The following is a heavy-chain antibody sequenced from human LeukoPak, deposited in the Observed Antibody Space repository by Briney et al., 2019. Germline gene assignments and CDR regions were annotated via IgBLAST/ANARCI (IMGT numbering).Heavy chain of an antibody. V-gene: IGHV3-11*01. CDR2: IGTRIHPI. CDR3: AREARGSGRDFDY. CDR1: GFSFSDFY. D-gene: IGHD1-26*01. Sequence: GGSLRLSCAASGFSFSDFYMSWIRQAPGMGLEWISYIGTRIHPIYYADSVKGRFTISRDDAENSLYLQMNSLRDEDTAVYFCAREARGSGRDFDYWGQGILDRVSA. J-gene: IGHJ4*02.